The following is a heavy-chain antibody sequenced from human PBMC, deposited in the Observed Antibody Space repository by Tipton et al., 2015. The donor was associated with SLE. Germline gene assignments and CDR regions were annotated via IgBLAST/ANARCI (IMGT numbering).Heavy chain of an antibody. CDR2: IYTCGST. V-gene: IGHV4-4*07. D-gene: IGHD3-22*01. Sequence: LRLSCTVSGGSISSYYWSWIRQPAGKGLEWIGRIYTCGSTNYNPSLKSRVTMSVDTSKNQFSLKLSSVTAADTAVYYCARLVDSSGYHGAFDVWGQGTMVTVSS. CDR1: GGSISSYY. J-gene: IGHJ3*01. CDR3: ARLVDSSGYHGAFDV.